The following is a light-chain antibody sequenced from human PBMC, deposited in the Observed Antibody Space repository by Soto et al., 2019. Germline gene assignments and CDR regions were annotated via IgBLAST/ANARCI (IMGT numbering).Light chain of an antibody. J-gene: IGLJ2*01. V-gene: IGLV1-44*01. Sequence: QSVLTQPPSASGTPGQRVIISCSGSNSNIGINTVNWYQQLPGTAPKLLNYGNNQRPSGVPDRFSGSKSGTSASLAIRGLQSEDEADYYCAAWDDSLNGVVFGGGTKLTVL. CDR2: GNN. CDR1: NSNIGINT. CDR3: AAWDDSLNGVV.